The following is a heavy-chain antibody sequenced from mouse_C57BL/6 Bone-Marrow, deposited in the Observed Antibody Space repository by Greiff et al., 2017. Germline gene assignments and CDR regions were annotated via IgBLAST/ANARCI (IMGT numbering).Heavy chain of an antibody. CDR2: INYDGSST. J-gene: IGHJ2*01. CDR3: KRGGGDY. CDR1: GFTFSDYY. Sequence: EVHLVESEGGLVQPGSSMKLSCTASGFTFSDYYMSWVRQVPEKGLEWVANINYDGSSTYYLDSLKSRFIISRDNAKNILYLQMSSLKSEDTATYYCKRGGGDYWGQGTTLTVSS. V-gene: IGHV5-16*01.